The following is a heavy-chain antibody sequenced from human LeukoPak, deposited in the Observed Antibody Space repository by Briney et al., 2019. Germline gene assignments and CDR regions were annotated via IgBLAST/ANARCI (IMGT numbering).Heavy chain of an antibody. V-gene: IGHV5-51*01. J-gene: IGHJ4*02. CDR2: IYPGDSDT. D-gene: IGHD2-2*01. Sequence: GASVKVSCKASGYSFTSYWIGWVRQMPGKGLEWMGIIYPGDSDTRYSPSFQGQVTISADKSISTAYLQWSSLKASDTAMYYCVRMLGYCSSTSCSPFDYWGQGTLVTVSS. CDR1: GYSFTSYW. CDR3: VRMLGYCSSTSCSPFDY.